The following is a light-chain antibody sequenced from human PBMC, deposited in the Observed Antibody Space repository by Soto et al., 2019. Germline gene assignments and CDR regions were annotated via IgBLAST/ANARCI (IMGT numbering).Light chain of an antibody. CDR2: GAS. Sequence: EIVMTQSPATLSVSPGERATLSCRASQSISSNLAWYQQKPGPAARLLIYGASTRATGIPARFSGSGSGTEFTLTISSLQSGYFAVYYCQQYSIWPYTFGQGTKLEIK. J-gene: IGKJ2*01. CDR1: QSISSN. V-gene: IGKV3-15*01. CDR3: QQYSIWPYT.